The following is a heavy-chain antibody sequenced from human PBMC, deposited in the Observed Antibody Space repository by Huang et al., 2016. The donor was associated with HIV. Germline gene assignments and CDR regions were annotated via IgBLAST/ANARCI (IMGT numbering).Heavy chain of an antibody. Sequence: QAQLVESGGGVVQPGRSLRLSCAASGFTFSSYAMQWVRQTPGKGLEWVAVISYDGSNKNYADSVKGRFTISRDNSKNTLYLQMNSLGAEDTAVYYCARRLAAAARGFDYWGQGTLVTVSS. CDR1: GFTFSSYA. CDR3: ARRLAAAARGFDY. V-gene: IGHV3-30-3*01. CDR2: ISYDGSNK. D-gene: IGHD6-13*01. J-gene: IGHJ4*02.